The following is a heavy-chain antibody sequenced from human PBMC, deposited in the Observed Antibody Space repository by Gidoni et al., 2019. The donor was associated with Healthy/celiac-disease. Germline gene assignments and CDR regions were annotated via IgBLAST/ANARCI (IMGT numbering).Heavy chain of an antibody. D-gene: IGHD2-21*01. Sequence: EVQLVESGGGLLQPAGSLRPSCAPSGLSFSSYWLHWVRQVPGKGLVWVSHINSDGSSTSYADSVKGRFTISRDNAKNTLYLQMNSLRAEDTAVYYCARSQVVAPLRAGGQGTLVTVSS. V-gene: IGHV3-74*01. J-gene: IGHJ4*02. CDR1: GLSFSSYW. CDR2: INSDGSST. CDR3: ARSQVVAPLRA.